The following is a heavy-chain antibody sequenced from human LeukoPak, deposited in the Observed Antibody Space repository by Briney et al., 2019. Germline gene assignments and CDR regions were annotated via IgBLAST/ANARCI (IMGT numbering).Heavy chain of an antibody. CDR3: ARGLYYYYMDV. V-gene: IGHV3-21*01. CDR2: ITSTSTYI. Sequence: PGGSLRLSCAASGFTFSSYTMNWVRQAPGKGLEWVSSITSTSTYIYYADSVKGRFTISRDNAKNSLYLQMNSLRAEDTAVYYCARGLYYYYMDVWGKGTTVTVSS. J-gene: IGHJ6*03. CDR1: GFTFSSYT.